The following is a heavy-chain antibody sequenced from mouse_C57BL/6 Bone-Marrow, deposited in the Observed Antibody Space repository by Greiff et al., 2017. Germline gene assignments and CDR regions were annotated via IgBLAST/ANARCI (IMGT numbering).Heavy chain of an antibody. J-gene: IGHJ2*01. Sequence: QVQLKESGPELVKPGASVKISCKASGYSFTSYYIHWVKQRPGQGLEWIGWIYPGSGNTKYNEKFKGKATLTADTSSSTAYMQLSSLTSEDSAVYYCARSDGYYPWCFDYWGQGTTLTVSS. CDR1: GYSFTSYY. CDR2: IYPGSGNT. D-gene: IGHD2-3*01. CDR3: ARSDGYYPWCFDY. V-gene: IGHV1-66*01.